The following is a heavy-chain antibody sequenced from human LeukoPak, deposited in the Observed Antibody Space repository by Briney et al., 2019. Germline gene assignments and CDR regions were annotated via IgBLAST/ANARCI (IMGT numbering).Heavy chain of an antibody. CDR3: AKDSTIAAPGRLGFDY. Sequence: PGRSLRLSCAASGFTFSSYGMHWVRQAPGKGLEWVAVIWYDGSNKYYADSVKGRFTISRDNSKNTLYLQMNSLRVEDTAIYYCAKDSTIAAPGRLGFDYWGQGTLVTVSS. CDR1: GFTFSSYG. D-gene: IGHD6-13*01. J-gene: IGHJ4*02. CDR2: IWYDGSNK. V-gene: IGHV3-33*06.